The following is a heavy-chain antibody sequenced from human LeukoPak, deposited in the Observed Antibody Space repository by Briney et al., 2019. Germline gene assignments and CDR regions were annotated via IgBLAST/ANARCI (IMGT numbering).Heavy chain of an antibody. CDR1: GFAFGNYW. D-gene: IGHD1-7*01. CDR3: ARGQTTFDP. CDR2: IKQDGSQK. V-gene: IGHV3-7*01. Sequence: GGSLRLSCKVSGFAFGNYWMSWVRQTPGKGLEWVANIKQDGSQKYYVDSVKGRFTISRDKAKNSLYLQMNSLRAEDTAVYYCARGQTTFDPWGQGTLVTVSS. J-gene: IGHJ5*02.